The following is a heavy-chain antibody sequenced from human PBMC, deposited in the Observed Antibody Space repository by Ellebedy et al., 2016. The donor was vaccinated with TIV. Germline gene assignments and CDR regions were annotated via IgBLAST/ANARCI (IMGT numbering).Heavy chain of an antibody. CDR1: GFTFGSFA. V-gene: IGHV3-23*01. CDR3: AKGSSSGFNYDRVGFEY. CDR2: LSGDGRSA. D-gene: IGHD3-22*01. Sequence: GGSLRLSCAASGFTFGSFAMHWVRQAPGKGLEWLSVLSGDGRSAYHADSVQGRFTPTRDNSKKTLYLEMNRLRTEDTAVYYCAKGSSSGFNYDRVGFEYWGQGTLVTVSS. J-gene: IGHJ4*02.